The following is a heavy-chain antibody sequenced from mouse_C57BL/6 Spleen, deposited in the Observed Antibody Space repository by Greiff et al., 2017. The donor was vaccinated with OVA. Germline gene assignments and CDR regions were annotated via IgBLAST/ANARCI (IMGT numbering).Heavy chain of an antibody. V-gene: IGHV5-4*01. CDR1: GFTFSSYA. J-gene: IGHJ4*01. Sequence: EVKLVESGGGLVKPGGSLKLSCAASGFTFSSYAMSWVRQTPEKRLEWVATISDGGSYTYYPDNVKGRFTISRDNAKNNLYLQMSHLKSEDTAMYYCARDELGRGDAMDYWSQGTSVTVSS. CDR3: ARDELGRGDAMDY. D-gene: IGHD4-1*01. CDR2: ISDGGSYT.